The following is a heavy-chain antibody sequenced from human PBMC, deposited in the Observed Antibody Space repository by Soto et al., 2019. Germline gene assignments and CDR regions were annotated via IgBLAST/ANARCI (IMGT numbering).Heavy chain of an antibody. J-gene: IGHJ4*02. CDR2: IYHSGST. Sequence: NPSETLSLTCAVSGGSISSSNWWSWVRQPPGKGLEWIGEIYHSGSTNYNPSLKSRVTISVDKSKNQFSLKLSSVTAADTAVYYCSGFGAGRLGEFDYWGQGTLVTVSS. CDR3: SGFGAGRLGEFDY. D-gene: IGHD3-16*01. CDR1: GGSISSSNW. V-gene: IGHV4-4*02.